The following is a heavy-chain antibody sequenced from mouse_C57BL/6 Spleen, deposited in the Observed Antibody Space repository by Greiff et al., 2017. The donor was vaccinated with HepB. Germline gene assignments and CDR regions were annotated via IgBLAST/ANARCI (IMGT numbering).Heavy chain of an antibody. D-gene: IGHD1-1*01. V-gene: IGHV1-52*01. CDR2: IDPSDSET. J-gene: IGHJ1*03. CDR3: ARRNYGRYFDV. Sequence: VQLQQPGAELVRPGSSVKLSCKASGYTFTSYWMHWVKQRPIQGLEWIGNIDPSDSETHYNQKFKDKATLTVDKSSSTAYMQLSSLTSEDSAVYYCARRNYGRYFDVWGTGTTVTVSS. CDR1: GYTFTSYW.